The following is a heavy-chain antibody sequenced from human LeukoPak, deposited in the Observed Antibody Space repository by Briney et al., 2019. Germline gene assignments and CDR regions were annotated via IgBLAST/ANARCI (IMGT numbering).Heavy chain of an antibody. V-gene: IGHV3-21*01. Sequence: GGSLRLSCAASGFTFSRYGMNWVRQAPGKGLEWVSSISSSSSYIYYADSVKGRFTISRDNAKKSLFLQMNSLRAEDTAVYYCARATTYDILTGYSDYWGQGTLVTVSS. J-gene: IGHJ4*02. CDR2: ISSSSSYI. D-gene: IGHD3-9*01. CDR1: GFTFSRYG. CDR3: ARATTYDILTGYSDY.